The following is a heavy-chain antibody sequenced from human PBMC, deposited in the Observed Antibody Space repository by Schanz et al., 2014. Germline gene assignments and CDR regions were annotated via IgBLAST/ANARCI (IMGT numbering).Heavy chain of an antibody. CDR2: IKQDGSEK. CDR3: ARDAVTSVLTPGFYY. J-gene: IGHJ4*02. CDR1: GFSFSNYW. V-gene: IGHV3-7*04. D-gene: IGHD4-17*01. Sequence: EVQLLESGGGLVQPGESLRLSCAASGFSFSNYWMSWVRHAPGKGLEWVANIKQDGSEKYYVDSVKGRFTISRDNAKKSLYLRMNSLRAEDTAVYYCARDAVTSVLTPGFYYWGQGTLVTVSS.